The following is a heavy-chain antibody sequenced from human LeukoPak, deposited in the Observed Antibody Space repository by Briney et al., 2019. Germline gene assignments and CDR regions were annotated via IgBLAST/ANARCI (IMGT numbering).Heavy chain of an antibody. V-gene: IGHV5-51*01. D-gene: IGHD3-10*01. CDR3: ARLGDQLWFGELKPEYYFDY. CDR1: EYSFPNYC. CDR2: IYPGDSDT. Sequence: GESLKISCKHSEYSFPNYCVGWVRQMPGKGLEWMGIIYPGDSDTRYSPSFQGQVTISADKSISTAYLQWSSLKASDTAMYYCARLGDQLWFGELKPEYYFDYWGQGTLVTVSS. J-gene: IGHJ4*02.